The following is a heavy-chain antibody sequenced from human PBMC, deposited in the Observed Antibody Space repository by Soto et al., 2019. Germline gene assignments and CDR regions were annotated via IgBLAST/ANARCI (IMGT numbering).Heavy chain of an antibody. V-gene: IGHV4-59*08. CDR3: ARGSKASYYYYYMDV. J-gene: IGHJ6*03. CDR2: IYYSGST. Sequence: SETLCLTCTVSGGSISSYYWSWIRQPPGKGLEWIGYIYYSGSTNYNPSLKSRVTISVDTSKNQFSLKLSSVTAADTAVYYCARGSKASYYYYYMDVWGKGTTVTVSS. CDR1: GGSISSYY.